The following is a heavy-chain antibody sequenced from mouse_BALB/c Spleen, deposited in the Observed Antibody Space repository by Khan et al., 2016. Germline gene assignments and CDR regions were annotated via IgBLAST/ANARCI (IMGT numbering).Heavy chain of an antibody. CDR3: ARLHYYGYMNY. D-gene: IGHD1-2*01. Sequence: EVQLVESGGGLVQPGGSLKLSCAASGFAFSRYWMSWVRQAPGKGLEWIGEINPDSSTINYTPSLKDKFIISRDNAKNTLYLQMSKVRSEDTALYFCARLHYYGYMNYWGQGTTLTVSS. CDR2: INPDSSTI. V-gene: IGHV4-1*02. CDR1: GFAFSRYW. J-gene: IGHJ2*01.